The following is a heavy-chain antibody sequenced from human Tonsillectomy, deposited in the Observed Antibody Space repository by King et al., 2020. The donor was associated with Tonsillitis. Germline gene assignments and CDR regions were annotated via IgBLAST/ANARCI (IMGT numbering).Heavy chain of an antibody. CDR1: GGSINSYY. D-gene: IGHD3-22*01. CDR2: IYYSGST. Sequence: QLQESGPGLGKPSETLSLTCTVSGGSINSYYWSWIRQPPGKGVEWIGYIYYSGSTNYNPSLKSRVTTSVDTSKNQFSLRLISVTAADTAVYYCARVSSDFYDSSGYHGFDIWGQGTMVTVSS. CDR3: ARVSSDFYDSSGYHGFDI. V-gene: IGHV4-59*01. J-gene: IGHJ3*02.